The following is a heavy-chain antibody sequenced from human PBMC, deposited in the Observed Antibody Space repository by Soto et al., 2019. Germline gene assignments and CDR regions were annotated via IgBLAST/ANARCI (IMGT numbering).Heavy chain of an antibody. J-gene: IGHJ4*02. CDR1: GYTFTGYY. V-gene: IGHV1-2*04. D-gene: IGHD2-15*01. Sequence: ASVKVSCKASGYTFTGYYMHWVRQAPGQGLEWMGWINPNNGSTNYAQKYKGWVTMTRDTSISTAYMELSRLRSDDTAVYYCARDLGGWPDYWGQGTLVTVSS. CDR2: INPNNGST. CDR3: ARDLGGWPDY.